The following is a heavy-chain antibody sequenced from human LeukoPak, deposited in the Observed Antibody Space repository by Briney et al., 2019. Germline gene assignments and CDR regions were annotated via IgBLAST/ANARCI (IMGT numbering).Heavy chain of an antibody. CDR1: GYTLTSSG. D-gene: IGHD6-19*01. J-gene: IGHJ4*02. V-gene: IGHV1-18*01. CDR3: AKNSSGGYSDY. CDR2: ISTYNGYS. Sequence: ASVKVSCKTSGYTLTSSGITWVRQAPGQGLDWMGWISTYNGYSKYAQNLQGRVTMTADTSTTTAYMELSSLRSDDTAVYYCAKNSSGGYSDYWGQGTLVTVSS.